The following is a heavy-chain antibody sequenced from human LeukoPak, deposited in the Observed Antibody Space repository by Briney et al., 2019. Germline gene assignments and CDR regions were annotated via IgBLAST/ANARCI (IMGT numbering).Heavy chain of an antibody. V-gene: IGHV7-4-1*02. D-gene: IGHD3-3*01. CDR3: ARDMTYYDFWSGYYNYYYYGMDV. CDR2: INTNTGNP. J-gene: IGHJ6*02. Sequence: GASVKVSCKASGYTFTSYAMNWVRQAPGQGLEWMGWINTNTGNPTYAQGFTGRFVFSLDTSVSTAYLQISSLKAEDTAVYCCARDMTYYDFWSGYYNYYYYGMDVWGQGTTVTVSS. CDR1: GYTFTSYA.